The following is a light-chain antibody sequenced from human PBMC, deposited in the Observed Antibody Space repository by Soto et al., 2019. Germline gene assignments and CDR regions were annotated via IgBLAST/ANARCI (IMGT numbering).Light chain of an antibody. Sequence: EIVLTQSPGTLCLSPGERATLSCRTSQSVRSSHLAWYQQKPGQAPRLLIYGASSRATGIPDRFSGSGSGTDFTLTISSLEPEDFAVYYCQQRTNWLWTFGQGTEVDIK. V-gene: IGKV3D-20*02. CDR1: QSVRSSH. J-gene: IGKJ1*01. CDR2: GAS. CDR3: QQRTNWLWT.